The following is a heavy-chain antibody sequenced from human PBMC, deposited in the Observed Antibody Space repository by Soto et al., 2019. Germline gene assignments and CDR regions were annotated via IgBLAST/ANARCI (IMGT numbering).Heavy chain of an antibody. D-gene: IGHD2-2*01. CDR1: GGTSTNYA. CDR2: IIPIFGTP. J-gene: IGHJ6*02. V-gene: IGHV1-69*13. CDR3: ARERSVGYCTTTTCPKPFYYYAMDV. Sequence: SVKVSCKASGGTSTNYAFSWVRQAPGQGLEWMGGIIPIFGTPDYAQKFQGRVTITADESTRTASMELSSLRSDGTAVYYCARERSVGYCTTTTCPKPFYYYAMDVWGQGTTVTVSS.